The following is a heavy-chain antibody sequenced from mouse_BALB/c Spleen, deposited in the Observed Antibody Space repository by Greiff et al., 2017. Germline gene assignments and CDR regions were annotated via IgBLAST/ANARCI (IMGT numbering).Heavy chain of an antibody. Sequence: QVQLQQSGAELMKPGASVKISCKATGYTFSSYWIEWVKQRPGHGLEWIGEILPGSGSTNYNEKFKGKATFTADTSSNTAYMQLSSLTSEDSAVYYCARDYRYDPYYAMDYWGQGTSVTVSS. CDR3: ARDYRYDPYYAMDY. J-gene: IGHJ4*01. V-gene: IGHV1-9*01. CDR1: GYTFSSYW. D-gene: IGHD2-14*01. CDR2: ILPGSGST.